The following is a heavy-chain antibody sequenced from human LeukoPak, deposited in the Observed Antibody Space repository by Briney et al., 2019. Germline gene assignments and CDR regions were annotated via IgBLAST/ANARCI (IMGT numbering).Heavy chain of an antibody. CDR1: GYSFVLYG. V-gene: IGHV1-18*01. J-gene: IGHJ6*03. CDR3: ARNKDTSGIAAAGAYYYYYYMDV. D-gene: IGHD6-13*01. CDR2: ISTSNGNT. Sequence: ASVKVSCKASGYSFVLYGISWVRQAPGQGPEWMGWISTSNGNTEYAEKFQGRVTMTTDTPTSTAYMELRSLRSDDTAVYYCARNKDTSGIAAAGAYYYYYYMDVWGKGTTVTVSS.